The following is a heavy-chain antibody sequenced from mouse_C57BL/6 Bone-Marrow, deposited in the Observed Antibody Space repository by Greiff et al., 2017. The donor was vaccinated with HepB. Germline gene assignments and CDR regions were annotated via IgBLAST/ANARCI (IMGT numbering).Heavy chain of an antibody. Sequence: QVHVKQPGAELVKPGASVKLSCKASGYTFTSYWMHWVKQRPGQGLEWIGMIHPNSGSTNYNEKFKSKATLTVDKSSSTAYMQLSSLTSEDSAVYYCARSYYYGRGGYWGQGTTLTVSS. D-gene: IGHD1-1*01. CDR1: GYTFTSYW. CDR3: ARSYYYGRGGY. V-gene: IGHV1-64*01. J-gene: IGHJ2*01. CDR2: IHPNSGST.